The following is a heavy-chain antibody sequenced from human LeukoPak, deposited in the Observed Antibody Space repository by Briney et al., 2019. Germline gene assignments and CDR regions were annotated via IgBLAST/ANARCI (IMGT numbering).Heavy chain of an antibody. CDR3: GRERISGCIDL. D-gene: IGHD6-19*01. CDR1: TRSASTVTYD. Sequence: SETLSLTCTLYTRSASTVTYDWSWIRQPPGKGLELIGYIYYSGSTDYNPSLKSRVTISVDTSKNQFSLKLSSVTAGDAAVYYCGRERISGCIDLWGRGTLVTVSS. J-gene: IGHJ2*01. V-gene: IGHV4-61*01. CDR2: IYYSGST.